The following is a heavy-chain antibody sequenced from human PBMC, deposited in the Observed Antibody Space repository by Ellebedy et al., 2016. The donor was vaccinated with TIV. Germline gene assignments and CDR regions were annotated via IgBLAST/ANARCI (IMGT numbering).Heavy chain of an antibody. CDR2: ISVNGGST. V-gene: IGHV3-23*01. CDR3: ARLNLHGDHLEF. D-gene: IGHD4-17*01. J-gene: IGHJ4*02. CDR1: GFTFNSYA. Sequence: GESLKISXAGSGFTFNSYAMDWVRQAAGQGLEWVSTISVNGGSTYYADSVKGRFTISRDNSKNTLYLQMNSLRAEDTAVYYCARLNLHGDHLEFWGQGTLVTVSS.